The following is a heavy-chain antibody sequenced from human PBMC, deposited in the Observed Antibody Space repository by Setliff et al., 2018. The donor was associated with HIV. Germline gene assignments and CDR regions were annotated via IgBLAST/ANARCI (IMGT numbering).Heavy chain of an antibody. CDR1: GGSINSHY. CDR2: IYYSGST. Sequence: SETLSLTCTVSGGSINSHYWSWIRQPPGKGLEWIGSIYYSGSTNYNPSLKSRVTISVDTSRNQCSLNLSSVTAADTAVYYCVRGGTNWIDQWGQGTLVTVSS. CDR3: VRGGTNWIDQ. V-gene: IGHV4-59*11. J-gene: IGHJ5*02. D-gene: IGHD6-25*01.